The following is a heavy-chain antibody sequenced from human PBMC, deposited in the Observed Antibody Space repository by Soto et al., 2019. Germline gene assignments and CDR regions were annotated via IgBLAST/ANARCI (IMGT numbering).Heavy chain of an antibody. V-gene: IGHV1-18*01. CDR1: GYTFTSYG. CDR2: ISAYNGNT. CDR3: AALGVTGVRGQFDY. Sequence: QVQLVQSGDEVKKPGASVKVSCKASGYTFTSYGISCVRQSPGQGLELMGWISAYNGNTNSAQKLQGRVTMTTDTATSTAYLGLRSLRYDETSVYSCAALGVTGVRGQFDYCGQGNLVNVAS. D-gene: IGHD3-10*01. J-gene: IGHJ4*02.